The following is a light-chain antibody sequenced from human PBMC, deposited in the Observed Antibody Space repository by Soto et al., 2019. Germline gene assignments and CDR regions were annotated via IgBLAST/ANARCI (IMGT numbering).Light chain of an antibody. J-gene: IGKJ1*01. CDR3: QHYKGGT. V-gene: IGKV3-15*01. Sequence: EIVMTQSPVTLSVSPGERATLSCRASQSISSTLAWYQQKPGQAPRLLIYGASTRATGIPARFSGSGSGTDFTLTISSLQSEDFAVYYCQHYKGGTFGQGTKVDI. CDR2: GAS. CDR1: QSISST.